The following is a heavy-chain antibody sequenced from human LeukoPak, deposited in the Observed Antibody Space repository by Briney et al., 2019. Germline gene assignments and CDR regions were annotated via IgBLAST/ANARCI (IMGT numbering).Heavy chain of an antibody. V-gene: IGHV4-59*01. CDR2: IYYSGST. D-gene: IGHD2-8*01. Sequence: PSETLSLTCTVSGGYLSSYYWNWIRQPPGKGLEWIGYIYYSGSTNYNPSLKSRVTISIDTSKNQFSLKLSSVTAADTAVYYCARHVNGGYWGQGTLVTVSS. J-gene: IGHJ4*02. CDR3: ARHVNGGY. CDR1: GGYLSSYY.